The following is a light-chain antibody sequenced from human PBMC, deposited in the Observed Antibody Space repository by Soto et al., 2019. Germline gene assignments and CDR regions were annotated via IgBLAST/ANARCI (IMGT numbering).Light chain of an antibody. CDR2: GAS. CDR1: QPIASN. Sequence: EIMMTQSPATVSVSPGDRAALSCRASQPIASNVAWYQQRPGQPPSLLIYGASTRAPDVPDGFTGSGSGTQFTLTISSLHSEDFATYCCQQYDNWPYTCGQGTTVEI. CDR3: QQYDNWPYT. J-gene: IGKJ2*01. V-gene: IGKV3D-15*01.